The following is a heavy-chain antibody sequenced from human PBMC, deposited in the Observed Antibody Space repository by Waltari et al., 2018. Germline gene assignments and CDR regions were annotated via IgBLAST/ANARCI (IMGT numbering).Heavy chain of an antibody. D-gene: IGHD5-18*01. CDR3: ARGNVDTAISY. J-gene: IGHJ4*02. V-gene: IGHV4-34*01. CDR2: INHSGST. CDR1: GGSFIGYY. Sequence: QVQLQQWGAGLLKPSETLSLTCAVYGGSFIGYYWSWFRQPPGKGLEWIGEINHSGSTNYNPSLKSRVTISVDTSKNQFSLKLSSVTAADTAVYYCARGNVDTAISYWGQGTLVTVSS.